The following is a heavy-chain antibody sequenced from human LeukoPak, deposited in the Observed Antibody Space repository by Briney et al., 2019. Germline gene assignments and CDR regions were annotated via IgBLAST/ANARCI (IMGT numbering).Heavy chain of an antibody. CDR3: ARVRRDGILTGSANDAFDI. V-gene: IGHV3-7*03. CDR2: IKQDGGEI. J-gene: IGHJ3*02. D-gene: IGHD3-9*01. CDR1: GFTFSSYW. Sequence: GGSLRLSCAASGFTFSSYWMSWVRQAPGKGLEWVANIKQDGGEIYYVEFVKGRFTISRDNAKKSLYLQMNSLRGEDTAVYYCARVRRDGILTGSANDAFDIWGQGTMVTVSS.